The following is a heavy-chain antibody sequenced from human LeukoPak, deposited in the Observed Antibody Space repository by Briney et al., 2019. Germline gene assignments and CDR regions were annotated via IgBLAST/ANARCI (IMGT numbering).Heavy chain of an antibody. CDR2: INPSGGST. V-gene: IGHV1-46*01. CDR1: GYTFTSYY. CDR3: ARGGWELLFPFDY. Sequence: ASVKVSCKASGYTFTSYYMHWGRQAPGQGLELMGIINPSGGSTSYAQKFQGRVTMTRDMSTSTVYMELSSLRSEDTAVYYCARGGWELLFPFDYWGQGTLVTVSS. J-gene: IGHJ4*02. D-gene: IGHD1-26*01.